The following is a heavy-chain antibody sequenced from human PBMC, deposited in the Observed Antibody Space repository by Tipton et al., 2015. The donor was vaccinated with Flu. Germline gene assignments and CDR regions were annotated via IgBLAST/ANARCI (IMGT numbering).Heavy chain of an antibody. D-gene: IGHD1-26*01. CDR2: IKTIADGGTT. J-gene: IGHJ4*02. CDR1: GLTFSNAW. CDR3: TTVVG. V-gene: IGHV3-15*01. Sequence: GSLRLSCAASGLTFSNAWMSWVRQAPGKGLEWVGRIKTIADGGTTDYAAPVKGRFTISRDDSMTTLYLEMNSLKTEDTALYYCTTVVGWGQGTLVTVSS.